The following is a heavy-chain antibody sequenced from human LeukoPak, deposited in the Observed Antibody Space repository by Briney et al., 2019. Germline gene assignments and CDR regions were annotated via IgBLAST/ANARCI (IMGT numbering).Heavy chain of an antibody. CDR1: GFTFSSYS. D-gene: IGHD1-1*01. Sequence: GGSLRLSCAASGFTFSSYSMNWVRQAPGKGLEWVSSISSSSSYIYYADSVKGRFTISRDNAKNSLYLQMNSLRAEDTAVYYCARDHLAGTTGVTGGYWGQGTLVTVSS. CDR3: ARDHLAGTTGVTGGY. J-gene: IGHJ4*02. V-gene: IGHV3-21*01. CDR2: ISSSSSYI.